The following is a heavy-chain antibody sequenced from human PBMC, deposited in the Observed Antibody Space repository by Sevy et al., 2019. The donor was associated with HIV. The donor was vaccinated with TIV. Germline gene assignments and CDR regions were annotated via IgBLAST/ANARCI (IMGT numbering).Heavy chain of an antibody. Sequence: GGSLRLSCAASGFTFDDYAIHWVRQAPGKGLEWVSLISWDGGSTYYADSVKGRFTISRDNSKNSLYLQMNSLRAEDTALYYCAKDMRQRGAGGIYYYGMDVWGQGTTVTVSS. CDR2: ISWDGGST. J-gene: IGHJ6*02. CDR1: GFTFDDYA. D-gene: IGHD1-26*01. CDR3: AKDMRQRGAGGIYYYGMDV. V-gene: IGHV3-43D*03.